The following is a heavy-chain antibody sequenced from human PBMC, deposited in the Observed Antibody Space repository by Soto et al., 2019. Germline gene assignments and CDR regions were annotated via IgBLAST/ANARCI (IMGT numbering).Heavy chain of an antibody. CDR3: ARGSPGYSSGWYRWYAFDI. CDR2: ISAYNGNT. D-gene: IGHD6-19*01. Sequence: ASVKVSCKASGYTFTSYGISWVRQAPGQGLEWMGWISAYNGNTNYAQKLQGSVTMTTDTSTSTAYMELRSLRSDDTAVYYCARGSPGYSSGWYRWYAFDIWGQGTMVTVSS. CDR1: GYTFTSYG. J-gene: IGHJ3*02. V-gene: IGHV1-18*01.